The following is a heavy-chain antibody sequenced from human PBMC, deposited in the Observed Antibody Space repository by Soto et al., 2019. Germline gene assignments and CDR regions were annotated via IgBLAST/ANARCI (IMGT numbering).Heavy chain of an antibody. J-gene: IGHJ6*02. CDR3: AREGDCSGGSCYQYYYYGMDV. V-gene: IGHV1-69*06. Sequence: QVQLVQSGAEVKKPGSSVKVSCKASGGTFSSYAISWVRQAPGQGLEWMGGIIPIFGTANYAKKFQGRVTITADKSTSTAYMELSSLRSEDTAVYYCAREGDCSGGSCYQYYYYGMDVWGQGTTVTVSS. D-gene: IGHD2-15*01. CDR1: GGTFSSYA. CDR2: IIPIFGTA.